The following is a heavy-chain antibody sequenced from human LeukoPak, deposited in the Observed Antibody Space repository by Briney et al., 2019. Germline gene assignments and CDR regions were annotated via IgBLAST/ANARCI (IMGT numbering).Heavy chain of an antibody. V-gene: IGHV3-23*01. D-gene: IGHD1-26*01. CDR1: GFTFDDYA. CDR2: ISGSSTYI. J-gene: IGHJ4*02. CDR3: AKDLSGSYPY. Sequence: GGSLRLSCAASGFTFDDYAMHWVRQAPGKGLEWVSSISGSSTYIYYADSVKGRFTISRDNSKNTLYLQMNSLRAEDTAVYYCAKDLSGSYPYWGQGTLVTVSS.